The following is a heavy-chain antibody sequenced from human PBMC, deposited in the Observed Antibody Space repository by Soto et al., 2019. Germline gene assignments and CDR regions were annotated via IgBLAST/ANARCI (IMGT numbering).Heavy chain of an antibody. V-gene: IGHV1-2*02. Sequence: QVQLVQSGAEVRKPGASVKVSCKASGYTFTDHYLHWVRKAHGQGPEWMGWINPYNVATESAQNFQGRVTMTSDVSVTTIYIELRSLTSDDEGVYYCARDRRGSATHDALAAWGQGTKVTVSS. CDR2: INPYNVAT. CDR3: ARDRRGSATHDALAA. J-gene: IGHJ3*01. D-gene: IGHD3-10*01. CDR1: GYTFTDHY.